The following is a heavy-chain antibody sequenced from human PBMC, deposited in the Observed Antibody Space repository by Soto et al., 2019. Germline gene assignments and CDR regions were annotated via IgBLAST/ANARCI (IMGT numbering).Heavy chain of an antibody. CDR1: GFSLSTSGMC. V-gene: IGHV2-70*01. J-gene: IGHJ6*02. Sequence: GPTLVNPTQTLTLTCTFSGFSLSTSGMCVSWIRQPPGKALEWLALIDWDDDKYYSTSLKTRLTISKDTSKNQVVLTMTNMDPVDTATYYCARIRYSSILDYYYGMDVWGQGTTVTVSS. CDR3: ARIRYSSILDYYYGMDV. D-gene: IGHD6-13*01. CDR2: IDWDDDK.